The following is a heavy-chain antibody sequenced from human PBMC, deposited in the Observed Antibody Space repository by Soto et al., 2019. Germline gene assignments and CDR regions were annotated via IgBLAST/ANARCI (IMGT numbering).Heavy chain of an antibody. V-gene: IGHV1-3*01. CDR2: INAGNGNT. CDR3: ARAELRYYYYYGMDV. CDR1: GYTFTSYA. J-gene: IGHJ6*02. Sequence: GASVKVSCKASGYTFTSYAMHWVRQAPGQRLEWMGWINAGNGNTKYSQKFQGRVTITRDTSASTAYMELSSLRSEDTAVYYCARAELRYYYYYGMDVWGQGTTVTVSS. D-gene: IGHD1-7*01.